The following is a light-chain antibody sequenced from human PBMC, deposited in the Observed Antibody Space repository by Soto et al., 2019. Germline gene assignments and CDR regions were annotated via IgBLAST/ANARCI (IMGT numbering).Light chain of an antibody. J-gene: IGLJ2*01. CDR1: SSDVGSYNL. V-gene: IGLV2-23*01. CDR2: EGS. Sequence: QSALTQPASVSGSPGQSITISCTGTSSDVGSYNLVSWYQQHPGKAPKLMIYEGSKRPSGVSNRFSGSKSGNTASLTISGLQAEDEAEYYCCSYAGSSTLVFGVGTKLTVL. CDR3: CSYAGSSTLV.